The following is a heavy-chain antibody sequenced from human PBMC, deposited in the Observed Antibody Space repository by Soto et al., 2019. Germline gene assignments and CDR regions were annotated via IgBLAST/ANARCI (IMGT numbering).Heavy chain of an antibody. CDR1: GGSFSGYY. Sequence: SETLSLTCAVYGGSFSGYYWSWIRQPPGKGLDWIGEINNSGSTNYNPSLKSRVTXSACTSNNHFSRNLSSVPAEEHAVYYCPRSASLMVRGVIAYYYYGMDVGGQGTRVAVSS. CDR3: PRSASLMVRGVIAYYYYGMDV. J-gene: IGHJ6*02. V-gene: IGHV4-34*01. CDR2: INNSGST. D-gene: IGHD3-10*01.